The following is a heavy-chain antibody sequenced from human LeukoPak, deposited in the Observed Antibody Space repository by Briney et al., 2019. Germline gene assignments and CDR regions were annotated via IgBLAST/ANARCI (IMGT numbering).Heavy chain of an antibody. CDR1: GFTFRSYW. Sequence: GGSLRLSCAAPGFTFRSYWMHWVRQAAGKGLVWVSRISDDGSSTTYADSVKGRFTISRDNAQNTLYLQMNSLRAEDTAVYYCARDAVDTANAVWGQGTTVTVSS. CDR3: ARDAVDTANAV. V-gene: IGHV3-74*01. CDR2: ISDDGSST. J-gene: IGHJ6*02. D-gene: IGHD5-18*01.